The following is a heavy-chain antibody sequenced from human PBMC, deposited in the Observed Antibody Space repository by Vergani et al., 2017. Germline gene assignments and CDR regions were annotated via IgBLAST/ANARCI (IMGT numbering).Heavy chain of an antibody. V-gene: IGHV3-33*01. CDR3: ARDERRYCGGDCYHDY. J-gene: IGHJ4*02. CDR2: IWYDGSNK. D-gene: IGHD2-21*01. Sequence: QVQLVESGGGVVKPGRSLRLSCAASGFTFSSYGMHWVRQAPGKGLEWVAVIWYDGSNKYYADSVKGRFTISRDNSKNTLYLQMNSLRAEDTAVYYCARDERRYCGGDCYHDYWGQGTLVTVSS. CDR1: GFTFSSYG.